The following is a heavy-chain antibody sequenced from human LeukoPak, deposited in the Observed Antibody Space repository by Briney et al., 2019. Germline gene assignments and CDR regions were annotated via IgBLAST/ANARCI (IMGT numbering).Heavy chain of an antibody. V-gene: IGHV3-7*01. CDR1: GFTFSTYA. CDR3: ARVASSSSPYDLNYYYMDV. J-gene: IGHJ6*03. Sequence: PGGSLRLSCAASGFTFSTYAMSWVRQAPGKGLEWVANIKQDGSEKYYVDPVKGRFTISRDNAKNSLYLQMNSLRAEDTAVYYCARVASSSSPYDLNYYYMDVWGKGTTVTISS. D-gene: IGHD6-13*01. CDR2: IKQDGSEK.